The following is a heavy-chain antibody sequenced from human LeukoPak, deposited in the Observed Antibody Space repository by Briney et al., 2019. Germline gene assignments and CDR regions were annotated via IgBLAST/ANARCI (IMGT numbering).Heavy chain of an antibody. D-gene: IGHD6-19*01. CDR1: GLTVSSNY. CDR2: IYSGGDT. V-gene: IGHV3-53*01. J-gene: IGHJ4*02. CDR3: ARGGTVAGNPGLCDY. Sequence: PGGSLRLSCAASGLTVSSNYMNWVRQAPGKGLEWVSGIYSGGDTYYADSVKGRFTISRDISKNTLYLQMNSLRAEDTAVYYCARGGTVAGNPGLCDYWGQGTLVTVSS.